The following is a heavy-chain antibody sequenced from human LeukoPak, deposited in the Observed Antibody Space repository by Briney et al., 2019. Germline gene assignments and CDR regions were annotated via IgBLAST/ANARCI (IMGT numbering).Heavy chain of an antibody. CDR3: ARDFRDYYYGMDV. Sequence: GGSLRLSCAASGFTFRDYFMSWIRQAPGKGLEWVAAISYDGSNKYYADSVKGRFTISRDNSKNTLYLQMNSLTAEDTALYYCARDFRDYYYGMDVWGQGTTVTVSS. CDR2: ISYDGSNK. J-gene: IGHJ6*02. V-gene: IGHV3-30*03. CDR1: GFTFRDYF.